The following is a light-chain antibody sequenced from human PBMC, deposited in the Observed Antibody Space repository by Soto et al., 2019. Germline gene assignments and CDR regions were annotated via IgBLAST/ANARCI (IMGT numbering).Light chain of an antibody. V-gene: IGKV3D-20*02. CDR3: QQRSNWPPL. CDR1: QSVSSSY. Sequence: EIVLTQSPGTLSLSPGERATLSCRASQSVSSSYLAWYQQKPGQAPRLLIYGASSRATGIPDRFSGSGSGTDFTLTISRLEPEDFAVYYCQQRSNWPPLFGPGTKVDIK. J-gene: IGKJ3*01. CDR2: GAS.